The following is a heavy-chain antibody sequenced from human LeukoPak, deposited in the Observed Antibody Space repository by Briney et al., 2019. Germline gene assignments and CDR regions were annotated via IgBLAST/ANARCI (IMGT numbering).Heavy chain of an antibody. J-gene: IGHJ4*02. CDR3: ARDIGYSSGWHWDY. V-gene: IGHV1-2*02. D-gene: IGHD6-19*01. CDR2: INPNSGGT. CDR1: GFPFNTHA. Sequence: GASVKVSCKASGFPFNTHAVAWVRQAPGQGLEWMGWINPNSGGTNYAQKFQGRVTMTRDTSISTAYMELSRLGSDDTAVYYCARDIGYSSGWHWDYWGQGTLVTVSS.